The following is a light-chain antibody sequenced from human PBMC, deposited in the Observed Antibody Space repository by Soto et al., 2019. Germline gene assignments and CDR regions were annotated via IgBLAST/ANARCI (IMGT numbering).Light chain of an antibody. CDR3: QQYGSSPWT. CDR2: GAS. V-gene: IGKV3-20*01. J-gene: IGKJ1*01. Sequence: EIVLTQSPGNLSLSPGERATLSCRASQSVSSSYLAWYQQKPGQAPRLLIYGASSRATGIPDRFSGSGSGTDFTLTISRLEPEDFAVYYCQQYGSSPWTFRQGTKVEIK. CDR1: QSVSSSY.